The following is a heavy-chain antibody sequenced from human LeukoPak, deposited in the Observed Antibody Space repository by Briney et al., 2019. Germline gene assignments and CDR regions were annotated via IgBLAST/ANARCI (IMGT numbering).Heavy chain of an antibody. CDR2: ISYDGRNK. CDR1: GFTFSSYG. Sequence: GGSLRLSCSASGFTFSSYGMHWVRQAPGKGLEWVAVISYDGRNKYSADSVKGRFTVSRDNSKNTLYLQMDSLRAEDTAVYYCAKDGGYQVASPNHDAFNAWGQGTMVTVSS. V-gene: IGHV3-30*18. CDR3: AKDGGYQVASPNHDAFNA. D-gene: IGHD4-23*01. J-gene: IGHJ3*01.